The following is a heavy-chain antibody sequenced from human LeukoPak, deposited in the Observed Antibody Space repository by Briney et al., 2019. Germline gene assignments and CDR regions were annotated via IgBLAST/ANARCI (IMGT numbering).Heavy chain of an antibody. J-gene: IGHJ4*02. CDR3: ATLSGGGTYDFWSGYSDY. D-gene: IGHD3-3*01. CDR2: INPNSGGT. CDR1: GYTFTGYY. Sequence: ASVKVSCKASGYTFTGYYMHWVRQAPGQGLEWMGWINPNSGGTNYAQKFQGRVTMTRDTSISTAYMELSRLRSDDTAVYYCATLSGGGTYDFWSGYSDYWGQGTLVTVSS. V-gene: IGHV1-2*02.